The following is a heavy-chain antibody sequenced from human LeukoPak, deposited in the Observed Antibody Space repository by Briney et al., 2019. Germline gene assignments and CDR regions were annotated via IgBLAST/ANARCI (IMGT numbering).Heavy chain of an antibody. D-gene: IGHD2-15*01. J-gene: IGHJ4*02. Sequence: SETLSLTCAVYGGSFSGYYWSWIRQPPGKGLEWIGEINHSGSTNYNPSLKSRVTISVDTSKNQFSLKQSSGTAADTAVYYCSRTGGGDCSGGSCQNFDYWGQGTLVTVSS. CDR1: GGSFSGYY. CDR2: INHSGST. V-gene: IGHV4-34*01. CDR3: SRTGGGDCSGGSCQNFDY.